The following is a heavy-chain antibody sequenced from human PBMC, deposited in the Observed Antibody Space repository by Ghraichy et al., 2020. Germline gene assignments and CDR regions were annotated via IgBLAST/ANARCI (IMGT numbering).Heavy chain of an antibody. CDR3: ARRRITMVRGVHEDAFDI. J-gene: IGHJ3*02. V-gene: IGHV4-59*08. Sequence: SETLPLTCTVSGGSISSYYWSWIRQPPGKGLEWIGYIYYSGSTNYNPSLKSRVTISVDTSKNQFSLKLSSVTAADTAVYYCARRRITMVRGVHEDAFDIWGQGTMVTVSS. CDR2: IYYSGST. D-gene: IGHD3-10*01. CDR1: GGSISSYY.